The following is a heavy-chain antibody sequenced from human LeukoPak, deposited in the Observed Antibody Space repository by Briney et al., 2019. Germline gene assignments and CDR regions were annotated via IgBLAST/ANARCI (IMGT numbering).Heavy chain of an antibody. V-gene: IGHV4-4*07. Sequence: NPSETLSLTCIVSGGSINKYFWNWIRQPAGKGLEWIGRIDSVGTSNYNPSRRGRVTMSVDTSKSHFSLEVTSMTAADTAMYYCARVCGSATNYRLCGFDVWGQGTVVTVSS. CDR2: IDSVGTS. J-gene: IGHJ3*01. CDR1: GGSINKYF. CDR3: ARVCGSATNYRLCGFDV. D-gene: IGHD3-10*01.